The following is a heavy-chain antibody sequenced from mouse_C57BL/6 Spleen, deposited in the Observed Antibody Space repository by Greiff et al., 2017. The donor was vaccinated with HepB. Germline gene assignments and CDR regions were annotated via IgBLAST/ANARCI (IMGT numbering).Heavy chain of an antibody. Sequence: EVQLQQSGTVLARPGASVKMSCKTSGYTFTSYWMHWVKQRPGQGLEWIGAIYPGNSDTSYNQKFKGKAKLTAVTSASTAYMELSSLTNEDSAVYYCTRGIYDGYYGYAMDYWGQGTSVTVSS. CDR1: GYTFTSYW. D-gene: IGHD2-3*01. CDR2: IYPGNSDT. V-gene: IGHV1-5*01. CDR3: TRGIYDGYYGYAMDY. J-gene: IGHJ4*01.